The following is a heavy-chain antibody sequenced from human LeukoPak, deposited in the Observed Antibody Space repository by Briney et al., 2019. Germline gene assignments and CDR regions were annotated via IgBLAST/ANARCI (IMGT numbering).Heavy chain of an antibody. Sequence: SVKVSCKASGGTSSSYAISWVRQAPGQGLEWMGGIIPIFGTANYAQKFQGRLTMTRDMSTSTVYMELSSLRSEDTALYYCATAGRRLFGVLIPLSFDYWGQGTLVTVSS. V-gene: IGHV1-69*05. CDR1: GGTSSSYA. CDR2: IIPIFGTA. CDR3: ATAGRRLFGVLIPLSFDY. D-gene: IGHD3-3*01. J-gene: IGHJ4*02.